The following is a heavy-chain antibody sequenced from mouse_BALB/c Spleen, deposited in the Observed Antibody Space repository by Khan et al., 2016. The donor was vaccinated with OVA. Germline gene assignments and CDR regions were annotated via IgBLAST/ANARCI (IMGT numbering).Heavy chain of an antibody. V-gene: IGHV1-15*01. CDR3: TRGGYGYRDYFDY. CDR1: GYTFTDYE. J-gene: IGHJ2*01. CDR2: IDPETGGT. Sequence: QVQLQQSGAELVKPGASVTLSCKASGYTFTDYEIHWVKQTPVHGLEWIGAIDPETGGTVYNQKFKGKATLTADKSSNTAYMELRSLTSEDSAVYYCTRGGYGYRDYFDYWGQGTTLTVSS. D-gene: IGHD2-2*01.